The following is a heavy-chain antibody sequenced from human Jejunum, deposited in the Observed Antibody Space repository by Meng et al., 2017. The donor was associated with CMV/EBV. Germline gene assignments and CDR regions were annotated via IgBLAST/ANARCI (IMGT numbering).Heavy chain of an antibody. D-gene: IGHD2-2*01. J-gene: IGHJ5*02. CDR3: TRHSIVVVPAAGFDP. CDR2: IRSKTYSSAT. CDR1: FTDNV. Sequence: FTDNVIHWVRQAPGKGLEWVGRIRSKTYSSATAYAASVKGRFIISRDDSKNTAYLQMNSLKTEDTAVYYCTRHSIVVVPAAGFDPWGQGTLVTVSS. V-gene: IGHV3-73*01.